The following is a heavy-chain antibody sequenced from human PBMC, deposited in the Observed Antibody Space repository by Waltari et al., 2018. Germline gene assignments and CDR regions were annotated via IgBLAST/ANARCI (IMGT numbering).Heavy chain of an antibody. Sequence: QVQLVQSGAEVTKPGSSVTVSCKASGGTFSSYAISWVRQAPGQGLEWMGRIIPIFGTANYAQKFQGRVTITADKSTSTAYMELSSLRSEDTAVYYCARGGNSAHYYYYYGMDVWGQGTTVTVSS. D-gene: IGHD2-21*02. V-gene: IGHV1-69*08. J-gene: IGHJ6*02. CDR3: ARGGNSAHYYYYYGMDV. CDR1: GGTFSSYA. CDR2: IIPIFGTA.